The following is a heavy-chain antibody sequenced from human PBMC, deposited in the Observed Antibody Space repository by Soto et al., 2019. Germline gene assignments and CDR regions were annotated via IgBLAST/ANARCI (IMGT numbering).Heavy chain of an antibody. J-gene: IGHJ3*02. CDR3: ARDQRLSGLRFLEWLPAHDAFDI. CDR1: GYTFTSYY. D-gene: IGHD3-3*01. CDR2: INPSGGST. Sequence: AASVKVSCKASGYTFTSYYMHWVRQAPGQGLEWMGIINPSGGSTSYAQKFQGRVTMTRDTSTSTVYMELSSLRSEDTAVYYCARDQRLSGLRFLEWLPAHDAFDIWGQGTMVTVSS. V-gene: IGHV1-46*01.